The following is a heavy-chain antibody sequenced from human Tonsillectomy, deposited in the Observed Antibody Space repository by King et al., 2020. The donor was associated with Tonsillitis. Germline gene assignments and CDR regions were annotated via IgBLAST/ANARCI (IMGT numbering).Heavy chain of an antibody. V-gene: IGHV2-70*01. CDR1: GFSLSTNGMC. J-gene: IGHJ2*01. D-gene: IGHD3-10*01. Sequence: TLKESGPALVKPTQTLTLTCTFSGFSLSTNGMCVNWIRQPPGKALEWLALIDWDDDKYYSTSLKTRLTISKDTSKNQVVLTMTNMDPVDTATYYCARTYYYGSGPRSIYFDLWGRGTLVTVSS. CDR2: IDWDDDK. CDR3: ARTYYYGSGPRSIYFDL.